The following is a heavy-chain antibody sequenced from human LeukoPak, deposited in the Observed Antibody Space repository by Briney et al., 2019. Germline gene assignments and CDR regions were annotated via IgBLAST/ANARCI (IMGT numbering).Heavy chain of an antibody. Sequence: PGGSLRLSCAASGFTFSSYAMHWVRQAPGKGLEWVAVISYDGSNKYYADSVKGRFTISRDNSKNTLYLQMNSLRAEDTAVYYCARVIYGDNYFDYWGQGTLVTVSS. CDR3: ARVIYGDNYFDY. D-gene: IGHD4-17*01. V-gene: IGHV3-30*04. CDR2: ISYDGSNK. J-gene: IGHJ4*02. CDR1: GFTFSSYA.